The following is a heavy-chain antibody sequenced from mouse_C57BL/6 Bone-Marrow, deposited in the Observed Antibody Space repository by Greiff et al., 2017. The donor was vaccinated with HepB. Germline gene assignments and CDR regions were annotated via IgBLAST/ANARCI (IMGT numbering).Heavy chain of an antibody. CDR2: IDPETGGT. V-gene: IGHV1-15*01. Sequence: VQLQQSGAELVRPGASVTLSCKASGYTFTDYEMHWVKQTPVHGLEWIGAIDPETGGTAYNQKFKGKAILTADKSSSTAYMELRSLTSEDSAVYYCTRRYDSYYAMDYWGQGTSVTVSS. CDR1: GYTFTDYE. D-gene: IGHD2-4*01. J-gene: IGHJ4*01. CDR3: TRRYDSYYAMDY.